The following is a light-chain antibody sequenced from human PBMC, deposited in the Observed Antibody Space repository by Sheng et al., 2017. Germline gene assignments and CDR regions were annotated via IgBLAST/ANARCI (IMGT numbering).Light chain of an antibody. Sequence: SYDLTQPPSVSVSPGQTARITCSADALSKEYAHWYQKKPGQAPMLIIYKDTERPSGIPERFSSSTSGATVTLTISGVMAEDEADYYCQSADSSGDFWVFGGGTRLTVL. V-gene: IGLV3-25*03. CDR2: KDT. J-gene: IGLJ3*02. CDR1: ALSKEY. CDR3: QSADSSGDFWV.